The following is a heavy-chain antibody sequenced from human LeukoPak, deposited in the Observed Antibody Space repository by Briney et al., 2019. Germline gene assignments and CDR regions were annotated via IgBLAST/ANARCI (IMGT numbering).Heavy chain of an antibody. Sequence: SQTLSLTCAISGDSVSSINGAWNWIRQSPSRGLEWLGRTYYRSKWYNDYVESMKGRITISPDTSKNQFSLHLNSVTPEDTAVHYCARDLGNSGWYTFDYWGQGTLVTVSS. CDR2: TYYRSKWYN. CDR3: ARDLGNSGWYTFDY. CDR1: GDSVSSINGA. V-gene: IGHV6-1*01. J-gene: IGHJ4*02. D-gene: IGHD6-19*01.